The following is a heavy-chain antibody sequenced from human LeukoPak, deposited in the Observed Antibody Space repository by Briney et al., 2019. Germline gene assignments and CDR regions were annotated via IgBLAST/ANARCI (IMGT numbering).Heavy chain of an antibody. Sequence: SETLSLTCTVSGGSISSYYWSWIRQPAGKGLEWIGRIYTSGSTNYNPSLKSRVTMSVDTSKNQFSLKLSSVTAADTAVYYCAREVYYDILTGYYLSAFDIWGQGTMVTVSS. D-gene: IGHD3-9*01. CDR1: GGSISSYY. J-gene: IGHJ3*02. CDR3: AREVYYDILTGYYLSAFDI. CDR2: IYTSGST. V-gene: IGHV4-4*07.